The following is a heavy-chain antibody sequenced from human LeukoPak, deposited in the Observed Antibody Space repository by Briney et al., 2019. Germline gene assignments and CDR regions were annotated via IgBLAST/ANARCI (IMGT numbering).Heavy chain of an antibody. CDR3: ARDGVSRFDY. V-gene: IGHV4-30-2*01. J-gene: IGHJ4*02. Sequence: SQTLSLTCTVSGGSISSGGYYWSWIRQPPGKGLEWIGYIYHSGSTYYNPSLKSRVTISVDRSKNQFSLKLSSVTAADTAVYYCARDGVSRFDYWGQGTLVTVSS. CDR2: IYHSGST. D-gene: IGHD6-6*01. CDR1: GGSISSGGYY.